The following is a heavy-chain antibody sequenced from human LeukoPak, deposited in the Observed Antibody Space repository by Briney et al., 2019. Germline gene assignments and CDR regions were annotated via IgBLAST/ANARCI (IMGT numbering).Heavy chain of an antibody. CDR3: AKEYLIWFGDFDAFDI. Sequence: GGALRLSCAASGFTFSTYGMHWVRQAPGKGLEWVAVISYDVSNKYYADSVKGRFTISRDNSKNTLYLQMNSLRAEDTAVYYCAKEYLIWFGDFDAFDIWGQGTMVTVSS. J-gene: IGHJ3*02. CDR1: GFTFSTYG. CDR2: ISYDVSNK. D-gene: IGHD3-10*01. V-gene: IGHV3-30*18.